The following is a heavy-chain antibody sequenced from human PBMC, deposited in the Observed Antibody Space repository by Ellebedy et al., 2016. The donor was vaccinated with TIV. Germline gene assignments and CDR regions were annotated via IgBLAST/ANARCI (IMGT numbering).Heavy chain of an antibody. CDR1: GFTFSNYS. CDR2: ISSSRSTI. J-gene: IGHJ6*02. D-gene: IGHD5-18*01. CDR3: AMGVDTVRYGMDV. Sequence: GESLKISCAASGFTFSNYSMNWVRQAPGKGLEWVSYISSSRSTIYYADSVKGRFTISRDNAKKSLYLQMNSLRAEDTAVYYCAMGVDTVRYGMDVWGQGTTVTVSS. V-gene: IGHV3-48*01.